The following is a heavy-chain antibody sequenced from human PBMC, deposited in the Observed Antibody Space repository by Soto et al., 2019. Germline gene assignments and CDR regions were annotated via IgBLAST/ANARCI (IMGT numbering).Heavy chain of an antibody. D-gene: IGHD3-22*01. V-gene: IGHV3-23*01. Sequence: GGSLRLSCAASGFTFSSYAMSWVRQAPGKGLEWVSAISGSGGSTYYADSVRGRFTISRDNSKNTLYLQMNSLRAEDTAVYYCAKDSGYDSSGYYSFYYYGMDVWGHGTMVTVSS. CDR3: AKDSGYDSSGYYSFYYYGMDV. CDR2: ISGSGGST. CDR1: GFTFSSYA. J-gene: IGHJ6*02.